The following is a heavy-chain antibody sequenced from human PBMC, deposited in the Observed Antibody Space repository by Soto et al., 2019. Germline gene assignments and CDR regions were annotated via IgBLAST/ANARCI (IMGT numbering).Heavy chain of an antibody. J-gene: IGHJ3*02. CDR2: ISSASNYI. Sequence: GGSLRLSCEGSGFAFNSYTMNWFRQAPGKGLEWVSSISSASNYIYNAESVKGRFTISRDNAKNSVYLQMNSLRAEDTAVYYCAKGLRVAAFDIWGQGTMVTVSS. V-gene: IGHV3-21*01. D-gene: IGHD3-16*01. CDR1: GFAFNSYT. CDR3: AKGLRVAAFDI.